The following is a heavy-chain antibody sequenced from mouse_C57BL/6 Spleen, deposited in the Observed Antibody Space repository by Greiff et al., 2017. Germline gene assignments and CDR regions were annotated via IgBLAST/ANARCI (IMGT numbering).Heavy chain of an antibody. CDR1: GYTFTSYW. J-gene: IGHJ1*03. CDR2: INPSSGYT. V-gene: IGHV1-7*01. Sequence: VQLQQSGAELAKPGASVNLSCTASGYTFTSYWMHWVKQRPGQGLEWIGYINPSSGYTKYNPQFKDKATLSADKSSNTAYMQLSSLTYEDSAVYYCARSAYDRYMDVGGTGTSVTVSS. D-gene: IGHD2-12*01. CDR3: ARSAYDRYMDV.